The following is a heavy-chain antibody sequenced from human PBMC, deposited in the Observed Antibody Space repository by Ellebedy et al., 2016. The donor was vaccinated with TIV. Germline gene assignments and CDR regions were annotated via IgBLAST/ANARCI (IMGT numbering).Heavy chain of an antibody. Sequence: GESLKISCAASGFTFSSYDMHWVRQAPGKGLEWVAVISYDGSNKYYADSVKGRFTISRDNSKNTLYLQMNSLRAEDTAVYYCARVPTSVWFGELNGYFDYWGQGTLVTVSS. J-gene: IGHJ4*02. CDR2: ISYDGSNK. CDR1: GFTFSSYD. D-gene: IGHD3-10*01. V-gene: IGHV3-30-3*01. CDR3: ARVPTSVWFGELNGYFDY.